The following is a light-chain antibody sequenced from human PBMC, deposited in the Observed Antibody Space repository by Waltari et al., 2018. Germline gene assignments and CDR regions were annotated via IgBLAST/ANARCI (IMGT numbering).Light chain of an antibody. V-gene: IGLV4-69*01. J-gene: IGLJ2*01. CDR2: VKGDGSH. Sequence: QLVLTQSPSASASLGASVKLTCTLSSGHRTYAIAWHHRQPEKGPRYLMKVKGDGSHTKGDVIPDRFSGSSSGADRYLTISSLQSEDEADYFCQTWANGIPHVVFGGGTKLTVL. CDR3: QTWANGIPHVV. CDR1: SGHRTYA.